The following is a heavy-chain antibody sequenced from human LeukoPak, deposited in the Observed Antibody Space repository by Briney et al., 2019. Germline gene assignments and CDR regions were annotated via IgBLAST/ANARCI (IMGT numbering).Heavy chain of an antibody. Sequence: GGSLRLSCAASGFTFSSYGMHWVRQAPGKGLEWVAVISYDGSNKYYADSVKGRFTISRDNSKNTLYLQMNSLRAEDTAVYYCAKEGYSSSWYVVNWGQGTLVTVSS. CDR2: ISYDGSNK. D-gene: IGHD6-13*01. J-gene: IGHJ4*02. CDR3: AKEGYSSSWYVVN. CDR1: GFTFSSYG. V-gene: IGHV3-30*18.